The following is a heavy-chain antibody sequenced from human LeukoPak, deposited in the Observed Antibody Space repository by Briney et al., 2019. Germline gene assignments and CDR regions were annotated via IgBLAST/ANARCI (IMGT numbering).Heavy chain of an antibody. CDR1: GFIFGDYN. V-gene: IGHV3-49*04. CDR2: IRSKAYGGTT. J-gene: IGHJ4*02. D-gene: IGHD5-24*01. Sequence: GGSLRLSCAASGFIFGDYNMNWVRQAPGKGLEWVGFIRSKAYGGTTEYAASVKGRFTISRDDSKSIAYLQMNSLKTEDTAVYYCTRGWLQFPLNFDYWGQGTLVTVSS. CDR3: TRGWLQFPLNFDY.